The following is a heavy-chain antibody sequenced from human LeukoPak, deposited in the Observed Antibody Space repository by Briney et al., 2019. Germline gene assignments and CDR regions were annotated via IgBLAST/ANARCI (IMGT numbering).Heavy chain of an antibody. D-gene: IGHD6-19*01. CDR3: AKGSKAVLFTRDHYMDV. J-gene: IGHJ6*03. V-gene: IGHV3-66*02. CDR2: IYRGDGT. CDR1: GFTFSSYA. Sequence: GGSLRLSCAASGFTFSSYAMSWVRQAPGKGLEWVSIIYRGDGTYYADSVRGRFTISRDNSKNTLYLHMNSLRAEDTAVYFCAKGSKAVLFTRDHYMDVWGKGTTVTISS.